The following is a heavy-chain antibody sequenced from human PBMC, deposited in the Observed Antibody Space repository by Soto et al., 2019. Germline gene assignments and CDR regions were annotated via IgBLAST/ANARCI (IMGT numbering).Heavy chain of an antibody. CDR2: INPSTGTT. CDR1: GYTFTNDY. V-gene: IGHV1-46*01. J-gene: IGHJ4*02. CDR3: ARASWDSVRGVKEFDY. D-gene: IGHD3-10*02. Sequence: QVQLVQSGAEVKKPGASVKVSCKASGYTFTNDYMHWVRQATGQGLEWMGIINPSTGTTSYAQKFQCRVTMTRDTSTSTVHMELSSLRSDDTAVYYCARASWDSVRGVKEFDYWGQGTLVTVSS.